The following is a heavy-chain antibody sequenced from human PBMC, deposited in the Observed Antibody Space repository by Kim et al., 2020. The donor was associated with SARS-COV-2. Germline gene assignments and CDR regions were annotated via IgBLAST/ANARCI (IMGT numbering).Heavy chain of an antibody. J-gene: IGHJ4*02. D-gene: IGHD3-10*01. Sequence: CVDSVKSQFTMSRDNAKNSLYLQMSSLRTEETAIYYCAALDTGQVPGGIWGQGTLVTVSS. CDR3: AALDTGQVPGGI. V-gene: IGHV3-7*01.